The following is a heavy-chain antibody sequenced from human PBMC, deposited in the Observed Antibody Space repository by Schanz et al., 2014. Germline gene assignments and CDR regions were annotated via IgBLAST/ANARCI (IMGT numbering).Heavy chain of an antibody. CDR1: GFTFSDYY. V-gene: IGHV3-23*04. CDR3: ARDKDVISTHFYSPFYFYVMDV. J-gene: IGHJ6*02. CDR2: LDRSGGKT. Sequence: EVQLVESGGGLVKPGRSLRLSCAASGFTFSDYYMNWIRQAPGKGLEWVSSLDRSGGKTYYADSVTGRFTISRDNSKKTLYLQMSSLTAEDTAVYYCARDKDVISTHFYSPFYFYVMDVWGQGTTVTVSS. D-gene: IGHD3-3*02.